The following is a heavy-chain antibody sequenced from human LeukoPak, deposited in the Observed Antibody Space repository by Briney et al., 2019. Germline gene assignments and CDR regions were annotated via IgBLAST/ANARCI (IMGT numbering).Heavy chain of an antibody. CDR3: ARGAPRDCSPSSGSLFDH. D-gene: IGHD6-19*01. V-gene: IGHV3-7*01. Sequence: PGGSLRLSCAASGFTLGNYWMIWVRQAPGQGLEWVANIVQDGSGKYYVDSVKGRFTISRDNAKNSLYLQMNSLRAEDTAVYYCARGAPRDCSPSSGSLFDHWGRGTQVTVSS. CDR2: IVQDGSGK. J-gene: IGHJ4*02. CDR1: GFTLGNYW.